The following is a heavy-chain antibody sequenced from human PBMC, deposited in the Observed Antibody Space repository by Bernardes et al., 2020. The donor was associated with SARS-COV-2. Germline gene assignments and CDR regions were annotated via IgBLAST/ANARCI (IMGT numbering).Heavy chain of an antibody. CDR3: AKRRVEWELLHYFDS. CDR1: GFTFSSYT. Sequence: GGSLRLSCEVSGFTFSSYTMNWVRQAPGKGLEWVSTITDSGDSTYYADSVKDRFTISRDNSKDRLYLQMNSLRAEDTAVYFCAKRRVEWELLHYFDSWGQGTLVTVSS. CDR2: ITDSGDST. J-gene: IGHJ4*02. V-gene: IGHV3-23*01. D-gene: IGHD1-26*01.